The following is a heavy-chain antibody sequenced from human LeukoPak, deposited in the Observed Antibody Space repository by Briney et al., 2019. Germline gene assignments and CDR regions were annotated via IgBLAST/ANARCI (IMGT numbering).Heavy chain of an antibody. D-gene: IGHD1-14*01. CDR2: ISPIGSRT. Sequence: GGSLRLSCAASGFTFSTYAMNWVRQAPGKGLEWVSAISPIGSRTYYADSVKGRFTISRDNSKNTLYLQMNSLRAGDTAIYYCAKASTVLKPIDPWGRGTLVTVSS. J-gene: IGHJ5*02. CDR1: GFTFSTYA. CDR3: AKASTVLKPIDP. V-gene: IGHV3-23*01.